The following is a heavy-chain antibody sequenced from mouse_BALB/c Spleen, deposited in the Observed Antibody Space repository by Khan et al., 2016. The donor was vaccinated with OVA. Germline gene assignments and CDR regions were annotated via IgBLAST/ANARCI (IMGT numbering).Heavy chain of an antibody. V-gene: IGHV3-2*02. J-gene: IGHJ2*01. CDR1: GYSITSGYG. CDR3: ARTARIKY. D-gene: IGHD1-2*01. CDR2: ISYSGST. Sequence: VQLKQSGRGLVKPSQSLSLTCTVTGYSITSGYGWNWLRQFPGNKLEWMGYISYSGSTNYNPSLKSRISITRDKSKNQFFLQLNSVTTEDTATYYCARTARIKYWGQGTTLTVSS.